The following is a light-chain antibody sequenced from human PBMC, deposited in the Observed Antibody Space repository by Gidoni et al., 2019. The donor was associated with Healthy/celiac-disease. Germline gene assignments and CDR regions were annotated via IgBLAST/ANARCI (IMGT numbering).Light chain of an antibody. CDR3: QQSYSTPFT. CDR1: QSISSY. CDR2: AAS. V-gene: IGKV1-39*01. Sequence: DRVTITCRASQSISSYLNWYQQKPGKAPKLLIYAASSLQSGVPSRFSGSGSGTDFTLTISSLQPEDFATYYCQQSYSTPFTFGPXTKVDIK. J-gene: IGKJ3*01.